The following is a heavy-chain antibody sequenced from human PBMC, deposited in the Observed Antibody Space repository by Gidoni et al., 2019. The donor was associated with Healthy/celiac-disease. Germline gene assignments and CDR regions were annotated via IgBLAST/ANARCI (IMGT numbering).Heavy chain of an antibody. J-gene: IGHJ4*02. Sequence: EVQLVESGGGLVKPGGSLRLSCAASGFTFSNAWMSWARQAPGKGLEWVGRSKSKTDGGTTDYAAPVKGRFTISRDDSKNTLYLQMNSLKTEDTAVYYCTTDPADIRYYDFWSGSRPFDYWGQGTLVTVSS. CDR1: GFTFSNAW. CDR2: SKSKTDGGTT. V-gene: IGHV3-15*01. D-gene: IGHD3-3*01. CDR3: TTDPADIRYYDFWSGSRPFDY.